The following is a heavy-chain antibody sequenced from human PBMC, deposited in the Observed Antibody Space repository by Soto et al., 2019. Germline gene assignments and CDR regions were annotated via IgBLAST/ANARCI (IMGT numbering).Heavy chain of an antibody. CDR3: ARDWGDYCSSTSCYTGTAFDI. V-gene: IGHV3-53*01. J-gene: IGHJ3*02. CDR1: GFTVSSNY. Sequence: GGSLRLSCAASGFTVSSNYMSWVRQAPGKGLEWVSVIYSGGSTYYADSVKGRFTISRDNSKNTLYLQMNSLRAEDTAVYYCARDWGDYCSSTSCYTGTAFDIWGQGTMVTVSS. CDR2: IYSGGST. D-gene: IGHD2-2*02.